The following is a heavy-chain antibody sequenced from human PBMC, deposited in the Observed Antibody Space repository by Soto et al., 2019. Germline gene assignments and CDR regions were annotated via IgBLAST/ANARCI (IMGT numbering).Heavy chain of an antibody. CDR3: AKARCSTANCYVPEY. Sequence: EVQLLESGGGLVQPGGSLRLSCVASGFTFSTYTMSWVRQAPGKGLEWFSVISGSGGSSGPSYADSVQGRFSISRDNTRNTLYLQMNSLRGEDTAMYYCAKARCSTANCYVPEYWGQGTRVTVSS. D-gene: IGHD2-2*01. V-gene: IGHV3-23*01. J-gene: IGHJ4*02. CDR1: GFTFSTYT. CDR2: ISGSGGSSGP.